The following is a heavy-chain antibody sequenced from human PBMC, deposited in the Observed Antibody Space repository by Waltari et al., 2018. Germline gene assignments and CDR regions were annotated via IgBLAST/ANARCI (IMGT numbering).Heavy chain of an antibody. CDR2: VSSGGNT. CDR3: ARHRGVHTGYPGLDP. CDR1: GGSISGAYY. Sequence: QLQLQESGPGLVKPSETLSLICTVPGGSISGAYYWDWIRQSPGTGLEWIGDVSSGGNTNYNPSLKSRVTISTDTSKNQFSLRLSSVTAADTAVYYCARHRGVHTGYPGLDPWGQGTLVTVSS. J-gene: IGHJ5*02. V-gene: IGHV4-39*01. D-gene: IGHD3-10*01.